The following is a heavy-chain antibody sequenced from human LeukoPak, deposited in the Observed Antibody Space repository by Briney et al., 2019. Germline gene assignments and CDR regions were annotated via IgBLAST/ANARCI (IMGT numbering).Heavy chain of an antibody. CDR2: INPDSGDT. Sequence: GASVKVSCKASGYTFTGFYMHWVRQAPGQGLEWMGWINPDSGDTNYAQKFQDRDTITRDTSASTAYMELSSLRSEDMAVYYCATLCCGSYYMDVWGKGTTVTVSS. CDR1: GYTFTGFY. D-gene: IGHD2-15*01. J-gene: IGHJ6*03. V-gene: IGHV1-2*02. CDR3: ATLCCGSYYMDV.